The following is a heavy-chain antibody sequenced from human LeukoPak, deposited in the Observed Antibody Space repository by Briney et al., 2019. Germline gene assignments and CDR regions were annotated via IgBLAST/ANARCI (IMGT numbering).Heavy chain of an antibody. CDR1: GFTFSSYS. CDR2: ISSSSSTI. V-gene: IGHV3-48*01. Sequence: GGSLRLSCAASGFTFSSYSMNWVRQAPGKGLEWVSYISSSSSTIYYADSVKGRFTISRDNAKNSLYLQMNSLRAEDTALYFCAKEYSSSWYSAFGIWGQGTMVAVSS. J-gene: IGHJ3*02. D-gene: IGHD6-13*01. CDR3: AKEYSSSWYSAFGI.